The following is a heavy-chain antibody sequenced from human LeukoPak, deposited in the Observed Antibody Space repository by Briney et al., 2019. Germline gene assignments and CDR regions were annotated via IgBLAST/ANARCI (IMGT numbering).Heavy chain of an antibody. J-gene: IGHJ4*02. D-gene: IGHD3-22*01. Sequence: GGSLRLSCAASGFTFGSYAMSWVRQAPGKGLEWVSVFSGSGGSTYYADSVKGRFTISRDNSKNTLYLQMNSLRAEDTAVYYCAKAPRFYYDSSGQFSPYGFWGQGTLVTVSS. CDR2: FSGSGGST. V-gene: IGHV3-23*01. CDR1: GFTFGSYA. CDR3: AKAPRFYYDSSGQFSPYGF.